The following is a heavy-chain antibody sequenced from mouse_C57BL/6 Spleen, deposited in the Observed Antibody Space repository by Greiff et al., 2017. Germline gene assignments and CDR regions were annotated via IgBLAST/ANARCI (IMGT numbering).Heavy chain of an antibody. CDR2: IHPNSGST. CDR3: ARGYYGSSYRYAMDY. V-gene: IGHV1-64*01. D-gene: IGHD1-1*01. J-gene: IGHJ4*01. Sequence: QVQLQQPGAELVKPGASVKLSCKASGYTFTSYWMHWVKQRPGQGLEWIGMIHPNSGSTNYNEKFKSKATLTVDKSSSTAYMQLSSLTSEDAAVYYWARGYYGSSYRYAMDYWGQGTSVTVSS. CDR1: GYTFTSYW.